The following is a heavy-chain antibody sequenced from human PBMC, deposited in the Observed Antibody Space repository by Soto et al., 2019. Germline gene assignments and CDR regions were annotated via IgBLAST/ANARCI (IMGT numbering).Heavy chain of an antibody. CDR1: GFTFSSYA. CDR2: ISYDGSNK. Sequence: LRLSCAASGFTFSSYAMHWVRQAPGRGLEWVAVISYDGSNKYYADSVKGRFTISRDNSKNTLYLQMNSLRAEDTAVYYCARVGRITIFGVVPTPVGLDVWGQGTTVTVSS. CDR3: ARVGRITIFGVVPTPVGLDV. J-gene: IGHJ6*02. V-gene: IGHV3-30-3*01. D-gene: IGHD3-3*01.